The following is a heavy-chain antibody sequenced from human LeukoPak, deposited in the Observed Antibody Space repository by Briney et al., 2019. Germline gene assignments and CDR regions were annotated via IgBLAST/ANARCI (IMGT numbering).Heavy chain of an antibody. D-gene: IGHD6-19*01. CDR2: ISSSSSYI. CDR1: RFTFSSYK. Sequence: PGGSLRLSCAASRFTFSSYKVNWVRQAPGKGLEWVSSISSSSSYIYYADSVNGRFTISRDNARNSLYLQMNSLRAEDTAVYYCARESGSGEFDYWGQGTLVTVSS. J-gene: IGHJ4*02. V-gene: IGHV3-21*01. CDR3: ARESGSGEFDY.